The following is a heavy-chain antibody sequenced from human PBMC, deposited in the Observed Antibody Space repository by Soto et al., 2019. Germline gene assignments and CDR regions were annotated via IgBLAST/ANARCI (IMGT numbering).Heavy chain of an antibody. Sequence: QVQLQQWGAGLLKPSETLSLTCAVYGGFVSSGSYYWSWIRQPPGKGLEWIGEMSHSGGTHFNPSLQSRVTISVDTSKNQFSLKMSSVTAADTALYYCARVERATATTVVDAFDIWGPGTMFTVSS. CDR1: GGFVSSGSYY. V-gene: IGHV4-34*01. J-gene: IGHJ3*02. CDR3: ARVERATATTVVDAFDI. CDR2: MSHSGGT. D-gene: IGHD1-1*01.